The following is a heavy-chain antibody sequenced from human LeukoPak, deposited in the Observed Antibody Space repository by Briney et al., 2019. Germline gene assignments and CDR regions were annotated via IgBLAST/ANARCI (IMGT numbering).Heavy chain of an antibody. D-gene: IGHD2-8*01. J-gene: IGHJ6*02. V-gene: IGHV4-34*01. CDR1: GGSFSGCY. CDR2: INHSGST. CDR3: ARGHVGSYAYYYGMDV. Sequence: SETLSLTCAVYGGSFSGCYWSWIRQPPKKGLEWIGEINHSGSTNYNPSLKSRVIISVDTSKNQFSLKVRSVTAADTAVYYCARGHVGSYAYYYGMDVWGQGTTVTVSS.